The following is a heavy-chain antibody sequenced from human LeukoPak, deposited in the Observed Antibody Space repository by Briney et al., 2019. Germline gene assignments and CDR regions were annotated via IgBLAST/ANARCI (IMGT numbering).Heavy chain of an antibody. CDR1: GGSISSYY. Sequence: PSETLSLTCTVSGGSISSYYWSWIRQPPGKGLEWSGYISYSGSTNFNPSLKSRVTISVDTSKTQFSLKLSSVTAADTAVYYCAREGTAGTNLNWFDPWGQGTLVTVSS. CDR2: ISYSGST. J-gene: IGHJ5*02. CDR3: AREGTAGTNLNWFDP. D-gene: IGHD1-1*01. V-gene: IGHV4-59*01.